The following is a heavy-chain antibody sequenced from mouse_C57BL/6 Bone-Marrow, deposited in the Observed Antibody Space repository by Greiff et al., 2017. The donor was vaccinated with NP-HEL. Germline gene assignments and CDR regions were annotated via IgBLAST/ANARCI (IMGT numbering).Heavy chain of an antibody. CDR3: ARRPVTHFDY. V-gene: IGHV1-69*01. CDR1: GYTFTSYW. D-gene: IGHD2-3*01. Sequence: VQLQQPGAELVMPGASVKLSCKASGYTFTSYWMHWVKQRPGQGLEWIGEIDPSDSYTNYNQKFKGKSTLTVDKSSSTAYMQLSSLTSEDSAVYYCARRPVTHFDYWGQGTTLTVSS. CDR2: IDPSDSYT. J-gene: IGHJ2*01.